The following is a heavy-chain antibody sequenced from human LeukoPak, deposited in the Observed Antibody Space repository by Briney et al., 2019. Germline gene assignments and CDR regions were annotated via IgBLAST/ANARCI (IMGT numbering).Heavy chain of an antibody. J-gene: IGHJ4*02. CDR3: VRQLTYYYDRGLDY. V-gene: IGHV3-30*04. D-gene: IGHD3-22*01. CDR2: ISYDGSNK. Sequence: GGSLRLSCAASGFTFSSYAMHWVRQAPGKGLEWVAVISYDGSNKYYADSVKGRFTISRDNSKNTLYLQMNSLRAEDTAVYYCVRQLTYYYDRGLDYWGQGTLVTVSS. CDR1: GFTFSSYA.